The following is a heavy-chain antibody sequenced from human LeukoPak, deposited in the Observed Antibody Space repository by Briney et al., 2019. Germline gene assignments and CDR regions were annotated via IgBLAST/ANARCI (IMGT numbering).Heavy chain of an antibody. CDR3: ARGWNIVVVPAGAYESYYDY. D-gene: IGHD2-2*01. CDR1: GGTFRSYA. Sequence: SVKVSYKASGGTFRSYAISWVRQAPGQGLEWMGGIIPIFGTANYAQKFQGRVTITADESTSTAYMELSSLRSEDTAVYYCARGWNIVVVPAGAYESYYDYWGQGTLVTVSS. J-gene: IGHJ4*02. V-gene: IGHV1-69*01. CDR2: IIPIFGTA.